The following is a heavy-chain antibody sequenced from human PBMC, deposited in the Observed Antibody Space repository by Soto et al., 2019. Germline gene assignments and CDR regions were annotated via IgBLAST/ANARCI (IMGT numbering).Heavy chain of an antibody. CDR2: IYPGDSDT. Sequence: GESLKISXKGSGYSFTSYWIGWVRQMPGKGLEWMGIIYPGDSDTRYSPSFQGQVTISADKSISTAYLQWSSLKASDTAMYYCARLSTTVTTYYYYYMDVWGKGTTVTVSS. V-gene: IGHV5-51*01. CDR3: ARLSTTVTTYYYYYMDV. D-gene: IGHD4-17*01. CDR1: GYSFTSYW. J-gene: IGHJ6*03.